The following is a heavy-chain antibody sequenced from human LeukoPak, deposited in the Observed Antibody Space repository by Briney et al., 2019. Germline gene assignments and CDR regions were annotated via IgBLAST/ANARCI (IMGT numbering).Heavy chain of an antibody. CDR3: ARVGDYGDYQYFRH. V-gene: IGHV4-4*07. D-gene: IGHD4-17*01. CDR1: GGSISSYY. CDR2: ISASGST. J-gene: IGHJ1*01. Sequence: SETLSLTCTVSGGSISSYYWSWIRQPAGKGLEWIGRISASGSTNYNPSLKSRVIMSLDTSKNQFSLNLDSVTATDTAMYYCARVGDYGDYQYFRHWGQGTLVTVSS.